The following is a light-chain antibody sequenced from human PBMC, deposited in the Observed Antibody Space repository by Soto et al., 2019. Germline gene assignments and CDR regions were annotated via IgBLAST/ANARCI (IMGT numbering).Light chain of an antibody. CDR1: QSVSSY. CDR3: PQRSTWPLLT. Sequence: EIVLTQSPATLSLSPGERATLSCRASQSVSSYLAWYQQKPGQAPRLLIYDASNRATGIPARFSGSGSGTDFTLTISSLEPDDFAVYYCPQRSTWPLLTFGGGTKVDIK. V-gene: IGKV3-11*01. J-gene: IGKJ4*01. CDR2: DAS.